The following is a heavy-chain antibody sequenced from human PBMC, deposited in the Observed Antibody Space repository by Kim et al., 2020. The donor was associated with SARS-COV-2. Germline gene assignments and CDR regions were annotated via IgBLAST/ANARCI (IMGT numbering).Heavy chain of an antibody. J-gene: IGHJ4*02. Sequence: NYNPALKSRVTISVDKSKNQFSLKLSSVTAADTAGYYCASRASSSSPFDYWGQGTLVTVSS. V-gene: IGHV4-4*02. CDR3: ASRASSSSPFDY. D-gene: IGHD6-6*01.